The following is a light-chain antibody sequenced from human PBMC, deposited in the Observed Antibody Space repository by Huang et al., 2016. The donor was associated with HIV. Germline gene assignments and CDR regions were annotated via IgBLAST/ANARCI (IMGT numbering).Light chain of an antibody. Sequence: EIVMTQSPATLSVSPVGRATLSCRASQGVSSNLAWYQQKPGQAPRLLIYGASTRATGIPARFRGSGSGTEFTLTISDLQSEDFAVYYCHQYNDWPITFGPGTKVDIK. CDR3: HQYNDWPIT. CDR2: GAS. CDR1: QGVSSN. V-gene: IGKV3-15*01. J-gene: IGKJ3*01.